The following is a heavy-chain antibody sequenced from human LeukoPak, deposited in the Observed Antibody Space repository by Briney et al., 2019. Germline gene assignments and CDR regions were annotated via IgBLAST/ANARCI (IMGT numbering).Heavy chain of an antibody. V-gene: IGHV3-11*06. D-gene: IGHD4-23*01. J-gene: IGHJ4*02. CDR3: ARVSLLDDGGLGDY. CDR1: GFXFSDYY. Sequence: GGSLRLSCAASGFXFSDYYITWFRQAPGEGLEWVSYIRGGRSYTDFADYVMGQFTSSSDNAKHSLYLQMNSLRAEDTAVYYCARVSLLDDGGLGDYWGQGTLVTVSS. CDR2: IRGGRSYT.